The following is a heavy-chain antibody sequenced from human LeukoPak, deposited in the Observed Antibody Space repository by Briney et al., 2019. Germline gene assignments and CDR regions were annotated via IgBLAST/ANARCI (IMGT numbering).Heavy chain of an antibody. V-gene: IGHV4-59*01. CDR2: IHSSGTT. D-gene: IGHD6-25*01. CDR1: GDSISGYY. Sequence: SETLSLTCTVSGDSISGYYRSWIRQPPGKGLEWIAFIHSSGTTNYNPSLKSRVSISVDTSNNQFSLNVNSVTAADTAVYYCARGGASSEWFDPWGQGTLVTVSS. J-gene: IGHJ5*02. CDR3: ARGGASSEWFDP.